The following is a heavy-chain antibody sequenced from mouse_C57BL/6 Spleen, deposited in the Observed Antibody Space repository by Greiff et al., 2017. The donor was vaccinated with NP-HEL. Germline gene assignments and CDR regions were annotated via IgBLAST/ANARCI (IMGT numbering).Heavy chain of an antibody. Sequence: VKLVESGPELVKPGASVKISCKASGYAFSSSWMNWVKQRPGKGLEWIGRIYPGDGDTNYNGKFKGKATLTADKSSSTAYMQLSSLTSEDSAVYFCATVVAPRYAMDYWGQGTSVTVSS. CDR2: IYPGDGDT. J-gene: IGHJ4*01. D-gene: IGHD1-1*01. V-gene: IGHV1-82*01. CDR3: ATVVAPRYAMDY. CDR1: GYAFSSSW.